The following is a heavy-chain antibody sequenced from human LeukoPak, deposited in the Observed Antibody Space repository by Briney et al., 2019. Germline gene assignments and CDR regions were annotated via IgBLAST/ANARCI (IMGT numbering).Heavy chain of an antibody. CDR2: SGTYGRT. D-gene: IGHD6-13*01. CDR1: GFTFSSNV. Sequence: GGSLRLSCVASGFTFSSNVLNCVRQAPGKGLEWVSVSGTYGRTQYADSVKGRFTISRDNSKNTLYLQMNSLRAEDTAVYYCAKGLAAAGPSPLDYWGQGTLVTVSS. CDR3: AKGLAAAGPSPLDY. J-gene: IGHJ4*02. V-gene: IGHV3-23*01.